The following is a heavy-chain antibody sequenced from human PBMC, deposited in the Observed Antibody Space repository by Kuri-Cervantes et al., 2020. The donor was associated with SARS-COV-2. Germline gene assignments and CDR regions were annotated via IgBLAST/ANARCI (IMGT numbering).Heavy chain of an antibody. CDR3: AREESAPEGYFDL. V-gene: IGHV1-2*02. CDR1: GYTFTGYY. Sequence: ASVKVSCKASGYTFTGYYMHWVRQAPGQGLEWMGWINPNSGGTNYAQKFQGRVTMTRDTSISTAYMELSRLRSDDTAVYYCAREESAPEGYFDLWGRGTLVTVSS. CDR2: INPNSGGT. J-gene: IGHJ2*01. D-gene: IGHD1-14*01.